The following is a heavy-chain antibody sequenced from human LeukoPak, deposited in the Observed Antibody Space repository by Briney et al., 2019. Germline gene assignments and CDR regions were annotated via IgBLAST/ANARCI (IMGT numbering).Heavy chain of an antibody. V-gene: IGHV3-15*01. CDR2: IKSKTDGGTT. D-gene: IGHD4-17*01. Sequence: GGSLRLSCAASGFTFSNTWMSWVRQAPGKGLEWVGRIKSKTDGGTTDYVAPVKGRFTISRDDSKNMLYLQMNSLKTEDTAVYYCTTDVVHGVGYWGQGTLVTVSS. J-gene: IGHJ4*02. CDR1: GFTFSNTW. CDR3: TTDVVHGVGY.